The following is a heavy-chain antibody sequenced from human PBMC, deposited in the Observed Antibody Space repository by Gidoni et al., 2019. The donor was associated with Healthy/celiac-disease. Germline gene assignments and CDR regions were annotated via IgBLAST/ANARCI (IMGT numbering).Heavy chain of an antibody. V-gene: IGHV4-34*01. CDR1: GGSFSGYY. CDR2: INHSGST. Sequence: QVQLQQWGAGLLKPSETLSLTCAVYGGSFSGYYWSWIRQPPGKWLEWIGEINHSGSTNYNPSLKSRVTISVDTSKNQFSLKLSSVTAADTAVYYCARDEYSYGYVAGYWGQGTLVTVSS. CDR3: ARDEYSYGYVAGY. J-gene: IGHJ4*02. D-gene: IGHD5-18*01.